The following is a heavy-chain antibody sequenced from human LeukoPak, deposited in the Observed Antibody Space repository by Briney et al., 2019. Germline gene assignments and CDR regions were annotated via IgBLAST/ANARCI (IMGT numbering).Heavy chain of an antibody. D-gene: IGHD6-25*01. CDR1: GYSFTSYW. Sequence: GESLKISCKGSGYSFTSYWIGWVRQMPGKGLEWMGIIYPGDSDTRYSPSFRGQVTISADKSISTAYLQWSSLKASDTAMYYCARVNSLGDSSGPVDYWGQGTLVTVPS. J-gene: IGHJ4*02. CDR3: ARVNSLGDSSGPVDY. V-gene: IGHV5-51*01. CDR2: IYPGDSDT.